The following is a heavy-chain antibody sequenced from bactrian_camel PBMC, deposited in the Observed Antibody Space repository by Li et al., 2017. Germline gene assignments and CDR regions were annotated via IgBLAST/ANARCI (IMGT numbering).Heavy chain of an antibody. CDR3: AADYRRGWSCSVGRQDFNN. CDR2: MESSGST. D-gene: IGHD1*01. V-gene: IGHV3S26*01. Sequence: HVQLVESGGGSVQVGGSLRLSCVVSGYTYRRYWMGWFRQAPGKEREGVVTMESSGSTTYADSVKGRFSISLHDAKRTLYLQMNNLLPEDTAAYYCAADYRRGWSCSVGRQDFNNWGQGTQVTVS. CDR1: GYTYRRYW. J-gene: IGHJ4*01.